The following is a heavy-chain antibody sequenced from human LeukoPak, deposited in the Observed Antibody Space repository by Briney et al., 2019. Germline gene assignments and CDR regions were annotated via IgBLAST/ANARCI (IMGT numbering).Heavy chain of an antibody. V-gene: IGHV1-2*02. CDR1: GYTFTGYY. Sequence: ASVKVSCKASGYTFTGYYMHWVRQAPGRGLEWMGWIDPNSGGTNYAQKFQGRVTMTRDTSISTAYMELSRLRSDDTAVYYCARGRIAAAGSIDYWGQGTLVTVSS. CDR2: IDPNSGGT. D-gene: IGHD6-13*01. CDR3: ARGRIAAAGSIDY. J-gene: IGHJ4*02.